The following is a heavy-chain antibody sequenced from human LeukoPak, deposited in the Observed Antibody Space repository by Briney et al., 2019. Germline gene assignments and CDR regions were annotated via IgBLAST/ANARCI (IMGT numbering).Heavy chain of an antibody. Sequence: ASVKVSCKASGYTFTSYGIGWVRQAPGQGLEWMGWISAYNGNTNYAQKLQGRVTMTTDTSTSTAYMEPRSLRSDDTAVYYCASSGGGYDRSGYQFDYWGQGTLVTVSS. CDR1: GYTFTSYG. V-gene: IGHV1-18*01. D-gene: IGHD3-22*01. CDR2: ISAYNGNT. J-gene: IGHJ4*02. CDR3: ASSGGGYDRSGYQFDY.